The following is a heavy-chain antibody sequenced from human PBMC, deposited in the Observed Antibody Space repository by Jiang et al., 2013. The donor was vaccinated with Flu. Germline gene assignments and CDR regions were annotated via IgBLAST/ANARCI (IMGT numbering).Heavy chain of an antibody. CDR1: GFTFSSYA. D-gene: IGHD3-22*01. CDR3: AKVPYDSSGYYYGTPSY. V-gene: IGHV3-23*01. CDR2: ISGSGGST. Sequence: VQLLESGGGLVQPGGSLRLSCAASGFTFSSYAMSWVRQAPGKGLEWVSAISGSGGSTYYADSVKGRFTISRDNSKNTLYLQMNSLRAEDTAVYYCAKVPYDSSGYYYGTPSYWGQGTLVTVSS. J-gene: IGHJ4*02.